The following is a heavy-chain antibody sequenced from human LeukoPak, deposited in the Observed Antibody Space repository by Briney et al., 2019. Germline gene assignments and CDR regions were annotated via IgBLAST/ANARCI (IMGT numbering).Heavy chain of an antibody. D-gene: IGHD2-15*01. CDR1: GGSISGYY. J-gene: IGHJ3*02. CDR2: IYINGNT. V-gene: IGHV4-4*07. Sequence: PSETLSLTCTVSGGSISGYYWSWIRQPAGKGLEWIGRIYINGNTNYNSSLKSRVTISVNKPKNQFSLKLNSVTAADTAMYYCARIGGSASTLSAFDIWGQGTRVTVSS. CDR3: ARIGGSASTLSAFDI.